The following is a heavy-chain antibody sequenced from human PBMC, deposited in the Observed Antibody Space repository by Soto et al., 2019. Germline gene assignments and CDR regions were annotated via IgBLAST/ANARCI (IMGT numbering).Heavy chain of an antibody. Sequence: GASVKVSCKASGYTFTSYGISWVRQAPGQGIDWMGWISAYNGNTKYAQDLQGRVTMTTGTSTSTAYMELRSLRSDDTAVYYCARFSGGSYNTYYFYYGMDVWGQGTTVTVSS. CDR3: ARFSGGSYNTYYFYYGMDV. CDR2: ISAYNGNT. V-gene: IGHV1-18*01. J-gene: IGHJ6*02. D-gene: IGHD2-15*01. CDR1: GYTFTSYG.